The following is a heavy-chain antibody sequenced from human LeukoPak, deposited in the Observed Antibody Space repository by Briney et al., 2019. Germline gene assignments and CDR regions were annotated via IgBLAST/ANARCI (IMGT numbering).Heavy chain of an antibody. CDR1: GGSFSGYY. J-gene: IGHJ4*02. D-gene: IGHD3-22*01. V-gene: IGHV4-34*01. CDR3: ARGHPRSTYYYDSSGRGDY. CDR2: INHSGST. Sequence: SETLSLTCAVYGGSFSGYYWSWIRQPPGKGLEWIGEINHSGSTNYNPSLKSRVTISVDTSKNQFSLKLSSVTAADTAVYYCARGHPRSTYYYDSSGRGDYWGQGTLVTVS.